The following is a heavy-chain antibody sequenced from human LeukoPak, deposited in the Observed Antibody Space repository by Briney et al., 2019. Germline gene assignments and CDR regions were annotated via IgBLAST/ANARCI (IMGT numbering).Heavy chain of an antibody. D-gene: IGHD3-10*01. CDR1: GGSISSYY. Sequence: SETLSLTCTVSGGSISSYYWNWIRQPAGKGLEWIGRIYTSGSTNHNPSLKSRVTMSIDTSKTQFSLKLMSVTAADTAVYYCARGANSYVSTNCFAPGGKGTRVTVSS. V-gene: IGHV4-4*07. CDR3: ARGANSYVSTNCFAP. J-gene: IGHJ5*02. CDR2: IYTSGST.